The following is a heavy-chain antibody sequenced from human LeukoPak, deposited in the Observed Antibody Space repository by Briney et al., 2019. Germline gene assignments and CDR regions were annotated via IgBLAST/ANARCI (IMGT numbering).Heavy chain of an antibody. Sequence: ASVKVSCKASGYTFTDRYMHWVRQAPGQGLEWMGWIYPNSGGTNYAQKFQGRVTMTRDTSVSTAYMEVSRLTSDDTAAYYCARDNNGNSFEYWGQGTLVTVSS. D-gene: IGHD1-26*01. V-gene: IGHV1-2*02. J-gene: IGHJ4*02. CDR2: IYPNSGGT. CDR3: ARDNNGNSFEY. CDR1: GYTFTDRY.